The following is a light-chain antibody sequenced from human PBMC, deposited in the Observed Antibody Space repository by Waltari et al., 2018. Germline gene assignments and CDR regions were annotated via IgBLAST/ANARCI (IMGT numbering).Light chain of an antibody. CDR3: SSYAGSNSHV. CDR1: SSDVGGYNY. Sequence: QSALTQPPSASGSPGQSVTMSCTGTSSDVGGYNYVSWYQQHPGTVPKLIIYEVSERPSGVPHRFSGSKSCNTASLTVSGLQAEDEADYYCSSYAGSNSHVFGTGTRVTVL. J-gene: IGLJ1*01. V-gene: IGLV2-8*01. CDR2: EVS.